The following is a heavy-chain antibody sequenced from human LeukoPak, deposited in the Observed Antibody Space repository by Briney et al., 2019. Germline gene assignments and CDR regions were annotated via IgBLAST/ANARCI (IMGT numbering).Heavy chain of an antibody. J-gene: IGHJ4*02. Sequence: SVKVSCKASGGTFSSYAISWVRQAQAPGQGLEWMGRIIPIVGIGNYAQKFQGRVTITAATSTSTAYMELSSLRSEDTAVYYCAKAQGYYVSSAYPEDFWGQGNLVTVSS. CDR3: AKAQGYYVSSAYPEDF. CDR1: GGTFSSYA. CDR2: IIPIVGIG. D-gene: IGHD3-22*01. V-gene: IGHV1-69*04.